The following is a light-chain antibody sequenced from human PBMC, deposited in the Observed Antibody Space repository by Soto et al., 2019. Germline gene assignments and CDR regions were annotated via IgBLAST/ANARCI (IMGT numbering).Light chain of an antibody. J-gene: IGKJ2*01. Sequence: DIQMTQSPSSLSASVGDRVTITCRASQRITNYLNWYQQKLGKAPNLLIYASFNLQSGVPSRFSGSGFGTDFTLTISNLHPEDFATYYCQQSYSSPYTFGQGTKLEI. CDR1: QRITNY. CDR3: QQSYSSPYT. CDR2: ASF. V-gene: IGKV1-39*01.